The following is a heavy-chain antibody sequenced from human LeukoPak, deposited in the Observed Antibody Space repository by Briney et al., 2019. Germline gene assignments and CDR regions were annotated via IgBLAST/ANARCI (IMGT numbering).Heavy chain of an antibody. V-gene: IGHV1-18*01. J-gene: IGHJ4*02. CDR2: ISAYNGNT. Sequence: ASVKVSCKASGGTFSSYAISWVRQAPGQRLEWMGWISAYNGNTNYAQKLQGRVTMTTDTSTSTAYMELRSLRSDDTAVYYCARDGIAAAGFDYWGQGTLVTVSS. CDR3: ARDGIAAAGFDY. D-gene: IGHD6-13*01. CDR1: GGTFSSYA.